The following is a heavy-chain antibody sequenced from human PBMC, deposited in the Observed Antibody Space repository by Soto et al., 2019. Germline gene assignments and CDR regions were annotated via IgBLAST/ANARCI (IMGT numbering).Heavy chain of an antibody. D-gene: IGHD2-2*01. Sequence: QVQLVESGGGVVQPGRSLRLSCAASGFTFSSYGMHWVRQAPGKGLEWVAVISYDGSNKYYADSVKGRFTISRDNSKNTLYLQMNSLRAEDTAVYYCAAGYCSSTSCYAPRLYYYGMDVWGQGTTVTVSS. CDR1: GFTFSSYG. CDR3: AAGYCSSTSCYAPRLYYYGMDV. J-gene: IGHJ6*02. V-gene: IGHV3-30*03. CDR2: ISYDGSNK.